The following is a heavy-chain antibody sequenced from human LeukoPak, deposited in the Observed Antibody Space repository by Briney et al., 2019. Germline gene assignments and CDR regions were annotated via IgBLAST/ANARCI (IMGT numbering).Heavy chain of an antibody. D-gene: IGHD6-13*01. CDR3: ARGDGDSSWYAIDY. Sequence: SQTLSLTCTVSGYSISSGYYWGWIRQPPGKGLEWIGSIYHSGSTYYNPSLKSRVTISVDASKNQFSLKLSSVTAADTAVYYCARGDGDSSWYAIDYWGQGTLVTVSS. V-gene: IGHV4-38-2*02. J-gene: IGHJ4*02. CDR2: IYHSGST. CDR1: GYSISSGYY.